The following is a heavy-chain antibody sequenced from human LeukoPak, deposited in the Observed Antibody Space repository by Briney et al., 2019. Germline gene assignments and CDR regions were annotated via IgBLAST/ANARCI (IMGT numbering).Heavy chain of an antibody. J-gene: IGHJ4*02. V-gene: IGHV1-8*01. D-gene: IGHD6-13*01. CDR2: MNPNSGNT. Sequence: ASVKVSCKASGYTFTSYDINWVRQATGQGLEWMGWMNPNSGNTGYAQKLQGRVTMTTDTSTSTAYMELRSLRSDDTAVYYCARVSSIAAADFDYWGQGTLVTVSS. CDR1: GYTFTSYD. CDR3: ARVSSIAAADFDY.